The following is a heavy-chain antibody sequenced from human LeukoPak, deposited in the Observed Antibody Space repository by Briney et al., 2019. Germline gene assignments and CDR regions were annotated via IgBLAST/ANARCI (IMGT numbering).Heavy chain of an antibody. CDR2: IGGSGSLI. Sequence: GGSLRLSCAASGFTFSDSYMSWIRQAPGKGLASIAFIGGSGSLIYYADSVKGRFTISRDNAKNSLYLQMTTLRAEDTAVYYCARDHRQQLGNWFDPWGQGTLVTVSS. CDR3: ARDHRQQLGNWFDP. CDR1: GFTFSDSY. V-gene: IGHV3-11*04. J-gene: IGHJ5*02. D-gene: IGHD6-13*01.